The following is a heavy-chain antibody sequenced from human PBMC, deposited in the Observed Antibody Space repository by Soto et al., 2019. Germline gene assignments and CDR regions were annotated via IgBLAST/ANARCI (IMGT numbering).Heavy chain of an antibody. Sequence: LRLSCAASGFTFSSYAMSRVRQAPGKGLEWVSAISGSGGSTDYVDSVKGRFTISRDNSKNTLYLQMNSLRAEDTAVYYCAKLRAYSYGPGAYFDYWGQGTLVTVSS. CDR3: AKLRAYSYGPGAYFDY. CDR1: GFTFSSYA. J-gene: IGHJ4*02. V-gene: IGHV3-23*01. CDR2: ISGSGGST. D-gene: IGHD5-18*01.